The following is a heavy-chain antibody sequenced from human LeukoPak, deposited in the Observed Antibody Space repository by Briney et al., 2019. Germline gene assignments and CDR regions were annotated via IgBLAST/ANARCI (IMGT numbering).Heavy chain of an antibody. V-gene: IGHV1-69*01. J-gene: IGHJ4*02. CDR1: GGTSSSYA. CDR3: ARGVLGYCSSTSCVAIDY. CDR2: IIPIFGTA. D-gene: IGHD2-2*01. Sequence: SVKVSCKASGGTSSSYAISWVRQAPGQGLEWMGGIIPIFGTANYAQKFQGRVTITADESTSTAYMELSSLRSEDTAVYYCARGVLGYCSSTSCVAIDYWGQGTLVTVSS.